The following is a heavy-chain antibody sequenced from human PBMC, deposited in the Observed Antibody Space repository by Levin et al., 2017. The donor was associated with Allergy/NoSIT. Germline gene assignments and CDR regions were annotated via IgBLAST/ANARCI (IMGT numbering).Heavy chain of an antibody. J-gene: IGHJ6*02. Sequence: GSLRLSCAVSGYSISSGYYWGWIRQPPGKGLEWIGSIYHSGSTYYNPSLKSRVTISVDTSKNQFSLKLSSVTAADTAVYYCARDRYYYDSSGYYQSPYYYYGMDVWGQGTTVTVSS. D-gene: IGHD3-22*01. CDR2: IYHSGST. CDR3: ARDRYYYDSSGYYQSPYYYYGMDV. V-gene: IGHV4-38-2*02. CDR1: GYSISSGYY.